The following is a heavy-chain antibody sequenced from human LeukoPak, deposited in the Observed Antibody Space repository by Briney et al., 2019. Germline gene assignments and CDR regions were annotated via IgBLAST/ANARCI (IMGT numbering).Heavy chain of an antibody. D-gene: IGHD6-19*01. CDR2: IYYSGST. CDR1: GGYISSDY. J-gene: IGHJ5*02. CDR3: ARGCIALVKYNWFDL. Sequence: SETLSLTCTVSGGYISSDYWSWVGEPPGKGVEWVGYIYYSGSTNYNASLKRGDTISVETSKNQFSLQLSSVTAADTSVYYCARGCIALVKYNWFDLWGQGTLVTVSS. V-gene: IGHV4-59*01.